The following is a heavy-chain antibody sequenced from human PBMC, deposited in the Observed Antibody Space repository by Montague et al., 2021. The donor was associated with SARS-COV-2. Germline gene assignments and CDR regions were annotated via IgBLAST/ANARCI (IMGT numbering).Heavy chain of an antibody. D-gene: IGHD3-10*01. CDR1: GGSLSRSY. CDR3: ARALFSRRGVYITTYYYSYYMDA. J-gene: IGHJ6*03. Sequence: SETLSLTCAVYGGSLSRSYWGWIRQPPGKGLELIGEINHSGVTNYNPSLKSRVTISMDTSKNQFSLNVNSVSAADTAVYYCARALFSRRGVYITTYYYSYYMDAWGTGTTVTVSS. CDR2: INHSGVT. V-gene: IGHV4-34*01.